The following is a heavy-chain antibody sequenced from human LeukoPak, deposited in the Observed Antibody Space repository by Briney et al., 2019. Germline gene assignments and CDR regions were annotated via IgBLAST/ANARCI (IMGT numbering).Heavy chain of an antibody. CDR2: ISGSGGST. V-gene: IGHV3-23*01. D-gene: IGHD5-12*01. J-gene: IGHJ4*02. Sequence: GGSLRLSCAASGFTFSSYAMSWVRQAPGKGLEWVSAISGSGGSTYYADSVKGRFTISRDNSKNTLYLQMNSLRAEDTAVYYCARGRKKGGYGETILWYWGQGTLVTVSS. CDR3: ARGRKKGGYGETILWY. CDR1: GFTFSSYA.